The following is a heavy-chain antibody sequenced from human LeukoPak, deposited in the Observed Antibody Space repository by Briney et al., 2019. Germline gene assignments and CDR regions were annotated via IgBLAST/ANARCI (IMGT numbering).Heavy chain of an antibody. V-gene: IGHV7-4-1*02. Sequence: ASVKVSFTASGYTFTSYAMNWVRQAPGQGLEWMGWINTNTGNPTYAQGFTGRFVFSLDTSVSTAYLQISSLKAEDTAVYYCASGPTVTYVALWGQGTLVTVSS. J-gene: IGHJ4*02. CDR1: GYTFTSYA. CDR2: INTNTGNP. D-gene: IGHD4-17*01. CDR3: ASGPTVTYVAL.